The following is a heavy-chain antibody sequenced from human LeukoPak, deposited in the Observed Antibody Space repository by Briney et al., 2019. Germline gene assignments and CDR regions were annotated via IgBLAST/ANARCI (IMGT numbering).Heavy chain of an antibody. J-gene: IGHJ5*02. CDR2: IKSKIDDATI. CDR1: GFTFSSYW. Sequence: PGGSLRLSCAASGFTFSSYWMNWVRQALGKGLEWVGRIKSKIDDATIDYAAPVKGRFTISRDDSRNTLYLQMNSLRAEDTAVYYCAKDRSPWGFDPWGQGTLVTVSS. V-gene: IGHV3-15*07. D-gene: IGHD7-27*01. CDR3: AKDRSPWGFDP.